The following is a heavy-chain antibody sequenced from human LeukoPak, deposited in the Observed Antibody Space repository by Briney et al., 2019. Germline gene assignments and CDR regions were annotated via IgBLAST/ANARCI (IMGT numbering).Heavy chain of an antibody. V-gene: IGHV3-49*03. CDR1: GFTFGDYA. CDR3: SRAGLGADY. CDR2: IRSKINGGTT. D-gene: IGHD3/OR15-3a*01. J-gene: IGHJ4*02. Sequence: GGSLRLSCSTSGFTFGDYAMSWFRQAPGKGLEWVGFIRSKINGGTTEYAASVRGRFTISRDDSKSIAYLQMNALKNEDTALYYCSRAGLGADYWGQGTLVTVSS.